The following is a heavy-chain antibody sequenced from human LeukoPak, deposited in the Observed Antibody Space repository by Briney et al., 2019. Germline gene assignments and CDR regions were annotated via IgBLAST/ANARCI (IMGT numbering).Heavy chain of an antibody. Sequence: PSETLSLTCTVSGGSIRSTSYYWGWIRQPPGKGLEWLGSVHYSGSTYDNPSLKSRVTISLDTSKNQFSLKLISVTAADTAVYYCARRSTVAGRGRFDPWGQGTLVTVSS. CDR3: ARRSTVAGRGRFDP. CDR2: VHYSGST. J-gene: IGHJ5*02. CDR1: GGSIRSTSYY. D-gene: IGHD6-19*01. V-gene: IGHV4-39*01.